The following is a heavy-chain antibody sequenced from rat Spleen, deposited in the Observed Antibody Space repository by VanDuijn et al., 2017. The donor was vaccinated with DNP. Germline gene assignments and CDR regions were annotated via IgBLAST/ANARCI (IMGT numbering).Heavy chain of an antibody. Sequence: EVQLVESGGRLVQPGNSLKLSCAASGFTFSDYAMAWVRQAPKKGLEWVASISASGGSTSYRDSVKGRFTISRDNAKSILYLQMDSLRSEDTATFYCTTDFERGYWGQGVMVTVSS. J-gene: IGHJ2*01. V-gene: IGHV5S23*01. CDR1: GFTFSDYA. CDR3: TTDFERGY. D-gene: IGHD1-11*01. CDR2: ISASGGST.